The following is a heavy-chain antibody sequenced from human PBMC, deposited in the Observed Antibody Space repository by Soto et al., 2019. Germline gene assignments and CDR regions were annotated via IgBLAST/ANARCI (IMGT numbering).Heavy chain of an antibody. Sequence: EVQLLESGGHLVQPGGSLRLSCAASGFTFSNFAMSWVRQAPGKGLEWVSGISASGGSTNYADSVRGRFTISRDNSENTPFLEMNSLRGEDTAVYYCAKALVVVAPASKFDDWSQGTLVTVSS. CDR3: AKALVVVAPASKFDD. J-gene: IGHJ4*02. CDR1: GFTFSNFA. D-gene: IGHD2-15*01. CDR2: ISASGGST. V-gene: IGHV3-23*01.